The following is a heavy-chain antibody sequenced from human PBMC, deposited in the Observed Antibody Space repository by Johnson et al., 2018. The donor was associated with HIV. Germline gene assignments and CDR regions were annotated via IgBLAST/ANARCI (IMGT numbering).Heavy chain of an antibody. CDR2: IYSGGST. D-gene: IGHD1-26*01. CDR1: GFTFSSNY. J-gene: IGHJ3*02. Sequence: VQLVESGGGLIQPGGSLRLSCAASGFTFSSNYMSWVRQAPGKGLEWVSVIYSGGSTYYADSVKGRFTISRDTSKNTLYLQMKILRAEDTAVYSCAREWGGADAFDIWGQGTMVTVSS. CDR3: AREWGGADAFDI. V-gene: IGHV3-53*01.